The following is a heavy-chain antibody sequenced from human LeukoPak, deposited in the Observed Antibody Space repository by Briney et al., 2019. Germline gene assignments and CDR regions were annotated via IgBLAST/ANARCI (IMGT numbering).Heavy chain of an antibody. CDR2: ISSSSSYI. V-gene: IGHV3-21*01. Sequence: GGSLRLSCAASGFRFNSYKMNWVRQAPGKGLEWVSSISSSSSYIYYADSVKGRFTISRDNAKNSLYLQMNGLRAEDTAVYYCARDGGNWNFYYDMDVWGLGTTVTVSS. CDR1: GFRFNSYK. D-gene: IGHD1-1*01. CDR3: ARDGGNWNFYYDMDV. J-gene: IGHJ6*02.